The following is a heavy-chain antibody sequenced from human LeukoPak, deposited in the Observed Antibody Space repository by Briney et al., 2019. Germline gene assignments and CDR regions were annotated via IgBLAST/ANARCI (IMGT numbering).Heavy chain of an antibody. J-gene: IGHJ6*04. D-gene: IGHD3-10*01. CDR3: ARDNTMVRGVIIPPYYYGMDV. CDR1: GFTFSSYE. V-gene: IGHV3-21*01. CDR2: ISSSSSYI. Sequence: GGSLRLSCAASGFTFSSYEMNWVRQAPGKGLEWVSSISSSSSYIYYADSVKGRFTISRDNAKNSLYLQMNSLRAEDTAVYYCARDNTMVRGVIIPPYYYGMDVWGKGTTVTVSS.